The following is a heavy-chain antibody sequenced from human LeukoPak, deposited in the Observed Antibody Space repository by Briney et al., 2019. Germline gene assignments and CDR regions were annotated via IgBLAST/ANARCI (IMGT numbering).Heavy chain of an antibody. V-gene: IGHV4-34*01. D-gene: IGHD6-13*01. CDR1: GGSFSGYY. CDR3: ARGHSIAAAGTSDFDI. Sequence: SETLSLTCAVYGGSFSGYYWSWIRQPPGKGLEWIGEINHSGSTNYNPSLKSRVTISVDTSKNQFSLKLSSVTAADTAVYYCARGHSIAAAGTSDFDIWGQGTMVTVSS. J-gene: IGHJ3*02. CDR2: INHSGST.